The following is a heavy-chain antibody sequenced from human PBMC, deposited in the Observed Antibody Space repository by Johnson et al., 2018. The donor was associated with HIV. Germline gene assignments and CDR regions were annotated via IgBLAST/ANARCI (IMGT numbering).Heavy chain of an antibody. CDR3: SKYSLYYYDSSGYYAFDI. CDR2: INGNGDST. Sequence: VQLVESGGGVVRPGGSLRLSCAASGFNFDDYGMNWVRQVPGEGLEWVSGINGNGDSTGYADTVKGRFTISRDNAKNSLYLQMNSLRSEDTALYYCSKYSLYYYDSSGYYAFDIWGQGTMVTVSS. J-gene: IGHJ3*02. CDR1: GFNFDDYG. D-gene: IGHD3-22*01. V-gene: IGHV3-20*04.